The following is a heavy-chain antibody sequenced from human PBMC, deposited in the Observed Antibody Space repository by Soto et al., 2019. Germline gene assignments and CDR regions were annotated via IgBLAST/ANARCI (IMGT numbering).Heavy chain of an antibody. V-gene: IGHV1-2*02. CDR3: ARERYQVISDGMDV. D-gene: IGHD2-2*01. Sequence: VKVSFQASGYTFTCYYIHWVREAPGQGLEWMGWINPQTGGTSYAQKFQGRVTLSRDTSINTAYLELSRLTFDDAAVYFCARERYQVISDGMDVWGQGTTVTVSS. CDR2: INPQTGGT. J-gene: IGHJ6*02. CDR1: GYTFTCYY.